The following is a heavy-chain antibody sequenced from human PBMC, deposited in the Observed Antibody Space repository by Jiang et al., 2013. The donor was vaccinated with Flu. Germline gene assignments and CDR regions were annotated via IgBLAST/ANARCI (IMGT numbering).Heavy chain of an antibody. J-gene: IGHJ4*02. V-gene: IGHV3-21*01. CDR1: GFTFSSYS. D-gene: IGHD4-23*01. CDR2: MSSNTPYI. CDR3: ARNPGTTVVTPFDY. Sequence: QLVESGGGLVKPGGSLRLSCAASGFTFSSYSMHWVRQAPGKGLECISSMSSNTPYIYYADSVKGRFTISRDNAKNSLFLQMNSLRADDTAVYYCARNPGTTVVTPFDYWGQGTLVTVSS.